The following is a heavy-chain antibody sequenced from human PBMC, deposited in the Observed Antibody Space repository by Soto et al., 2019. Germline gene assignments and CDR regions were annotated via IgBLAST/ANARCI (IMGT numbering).Heavy chain of an antibody. CDR1: GYTFTDYF. CDR3: GTVGRFGSTGPSPNGMDV. Sequence: ASVKLARKVSGYTFTDYFMHWVQQPLGKGLEWLGLVDPEDGETIYAEKFQGRVTKTADTSTDTAYMELISLRSEDTAVYYCGTVGRFGSTGPSPNGMDVWGQGPTVTVSS. J-gene: IGHJ6*02. CDR2: VDPEDGET. V-gene: IGHV1-69-2*01. D-gene: IGHD3-3*01.